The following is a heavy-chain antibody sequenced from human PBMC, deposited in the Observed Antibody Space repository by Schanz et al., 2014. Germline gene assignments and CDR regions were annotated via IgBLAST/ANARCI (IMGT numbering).Heavy chain of an antibody. CDR1: GFTFTNYW. J-gene: IGHJ4*02. V-gene: IGHV3-11*01. CDR2: ITSGSAK. Sequence: QVQLVESGGGLVKPGGSLRLSCAASGFTFTNYWMTWIRQAPGKGLEWVSYITSGSAKFYADSVKGRFTISRDNAKNSLYLQMNSLRAEDTAVYYCAREKRRTEVVLDHWGQGTLVTVS. CDR3: AREKRRTEVVLDH.